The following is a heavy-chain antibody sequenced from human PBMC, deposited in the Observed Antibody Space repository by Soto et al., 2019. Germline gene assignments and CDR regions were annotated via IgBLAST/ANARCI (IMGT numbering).Heavy chain of an antibody. CDR2: IYYSGST. D-gene: IGHD5-18*01. CDR3: ARGPRGYSYGSGDWFEP. V-gene: IGHV4-31*03. J-gene: IGHJ5*02. CDR1: GGSISSGGYY. Sequence: SETLSLTCTVSGGSISSGGYYWSWIRQHPGKGLEWIGYIYYSGSTYYNPSLKSRVTISVDTSKNQFSLKLSSVTAADTAVYYCARGPRGYSYGSGDWFEPWGQGTLLTVSS.